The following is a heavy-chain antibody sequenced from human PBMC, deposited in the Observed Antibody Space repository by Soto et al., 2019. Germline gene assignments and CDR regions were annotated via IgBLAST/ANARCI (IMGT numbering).Heavy chain of an antibody. J-gene: IGHJ5*02. V-gene: IGHV4-34*01. CDR1: GGSFSGYY. CDR2: INHSGST. Sequence: SETLSLTCAVYGGSFSGYYWSWIRQPPGKGLEWIGEINHSGSTNYNPSLKSRVTISVDTSKNQFSLKLSSVTAADTAVYYCARSQNNYYDSSGYVNGNWFDPWGQGTLVTVSS. D-gene: IGHD3-22*01. CDR3: ARSQNNYYDSSGYVNGNWFDP.